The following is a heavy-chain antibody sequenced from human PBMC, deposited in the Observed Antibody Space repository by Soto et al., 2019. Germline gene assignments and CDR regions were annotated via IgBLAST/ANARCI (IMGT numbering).Heavy chain of an antibody. CDR1: GGSIRSYY. CDR2: VHYSGST. V-gene: IGHV4-39*02. D-gene: IGHD3-10*01. CDR3: ARDPYGYGSGTLFDY. J-gene: IGHJ4*02. Sequence: SETLSLTCTVFGGSIRSYYWGRIRQPPGKGLEWIATVHYSGSTYYTPSLKNRVTISADTSNNQFSLRLNSVTAADTAVYYCARDPYGYGSGTLFDYWGQGTLVTVSS.